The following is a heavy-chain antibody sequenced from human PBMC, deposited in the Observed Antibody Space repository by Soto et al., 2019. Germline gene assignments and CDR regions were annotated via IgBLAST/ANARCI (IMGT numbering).Heavy chain of an antibody. CDR3: ARLGYCSSTSCYSGSFDP. CDR1: GYSFTGYW. CDR2: IDPSDSYT. J-gene: IGHJ5*02. V-gene: IGHV5-10-1*01. Sequence: GESLKISCKGSGYSFTGYWISWVRQMPGKGLEWMGRIDPSDSYTNYSPSFQGHVTISADKSISTAYLQWSSLKASDTAMYYCARLGYCSSTSCYSGSFDPWGQGTLVTVSS. D-gene: IGHD2-2*01.